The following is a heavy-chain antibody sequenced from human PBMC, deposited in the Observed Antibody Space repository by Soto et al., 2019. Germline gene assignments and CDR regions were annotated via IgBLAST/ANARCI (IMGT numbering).Heavy chain of an antibody. D-gene: IGHD7-27*01. CDR1: GYTFTSYG. V-gene: IGHV1-18*01. CDR3: ARDVSNWGSSSYFDY. J-gene: IGHJ4*02. Sequence: ASVKVSCKASGYTFTSYGISWVRQAPGQGLEWMGWISAYNGNTNYAQKLQGRVTMTTDTYTSTAYMELRSLRSDDTAVYYCARDVSNWGSSSYFDYWGQGTVVTVSS. CDR2: ISAYNGNT.